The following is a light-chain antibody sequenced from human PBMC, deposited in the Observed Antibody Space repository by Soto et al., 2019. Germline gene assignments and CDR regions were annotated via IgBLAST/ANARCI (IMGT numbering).Light chain of an antibody. Sequence: QSALTQPRSVSASPGQSVTISCTGTSGDVGGYKYVSWYQHHPGKAPKLMSYDVTKRPSGVPDRFSGSKSGNTASLTISGLQAEDEADYYCCSYAGSYWVFGGGTQLTVL. CDR1: SGDVGGYKY. CDR2: DVT. V-gene: IGLV2-11*01. J-gene: IGLJ3*02. CDR3: CSYAGSYWV.